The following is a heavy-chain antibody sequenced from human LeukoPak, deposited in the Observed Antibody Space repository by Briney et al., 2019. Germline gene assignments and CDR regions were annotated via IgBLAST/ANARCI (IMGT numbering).Heavy chain of an antibody. CDR2: IKSKIDGGTT. Sequence: GGSLRLSCAASGFTFSYAWMNWVRQAPGKGLEWVGRIKSKIDGGTTDYAAPVKGRFTISRDDSKNTLYLQMSSLKTEDTAVYYCTTDRSCSGGSCYFAADYWGQGTLVTVSS. CDR1: GFTFSYAW. CDR3: TTDRSCSGGSCYFAADY. D-gene: IGHD2-15*01. J-gene: IGHJ4*02. V-gene: IGHV3-15*01.